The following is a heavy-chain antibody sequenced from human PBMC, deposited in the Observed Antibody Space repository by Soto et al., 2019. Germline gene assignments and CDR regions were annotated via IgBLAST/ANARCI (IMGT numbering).Heavy chain of an antibody. CDR2: ISSTTNYR. CDR1: GFTFTRYS. V-gene: IGHV3-21*06. D-gene: IGHD1-1*01. Sequence: GGSLRLSCAASGFTFTRYSMNWVRQSPGKGLEWVSSISSTTNYRYYGDSMKGRFTISRDNAKNSLYLEMNSLRAEDTAVYYCARESEGLNSNFGYWGQGTLVPVSS. CDR3: ARESEGLNSNFGY. J-gene: IGHJ4*02.